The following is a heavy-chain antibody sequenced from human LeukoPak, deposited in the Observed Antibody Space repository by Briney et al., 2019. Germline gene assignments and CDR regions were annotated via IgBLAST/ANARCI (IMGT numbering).Heavy chain of an antibody. V-gene: IGHV4-39*07. CDR3: ASEIVSSSWPRHLPFDY. CDR1: GDSVSSSSYY. D-gene: IGHD6-13*01. CDR2: IYYSGST. Sequence: PSETLSLTCSVSGDSVSSSSYYWGWIRQPPGKGLEWIGSIYYSGSTYYNPSLKSRVTISVDTSKNQFSLKLSSVTAADTAVYYCASEIVSSSWPRHLPFDYWGQGTLVTVSS. J-gene: IGHJ4*02.